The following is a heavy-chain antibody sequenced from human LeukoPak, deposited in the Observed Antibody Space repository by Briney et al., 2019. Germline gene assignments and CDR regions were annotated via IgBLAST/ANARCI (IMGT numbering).Heavy chain of an antibody. Sequence: GSSVKVSCKASGGIFSDYALNWVRQAPGQGLEWMGVFIPVLGTANSTQNFQDRVSITADISTHTVYMELSSLKSEDTAVYFCARGASRSFDSWGQGTLVTVSS. V-gene: IGHV1-69*06. CDR2: FIPVLGTA. J-gene: IGHJ4*02. CDR3: ARGASRSFDS. CDR1: GGIFSDYA.